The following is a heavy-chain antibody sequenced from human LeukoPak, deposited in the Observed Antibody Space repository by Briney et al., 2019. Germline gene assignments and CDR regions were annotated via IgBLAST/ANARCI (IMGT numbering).Heavy chain of an antibody. CDR1: GYTFTSYD. J-gene: IGHJ4*02. D-gene: IGHD6-13*01. V-gene: IGHV1-8*01. CDR3: ARGQYSSSWYSFDY. Sequence: ASVKVSCKTSGYTFTSYDINWVRQATGQGLEWMGRMSPDSGNTGYAQNFQGRVTMTGNTSIGTAYMELSSLRSEDTAVYFCARGQYSSSWYSFDYWGQGTLVTVPS. CDR2: MSPDSGNT.